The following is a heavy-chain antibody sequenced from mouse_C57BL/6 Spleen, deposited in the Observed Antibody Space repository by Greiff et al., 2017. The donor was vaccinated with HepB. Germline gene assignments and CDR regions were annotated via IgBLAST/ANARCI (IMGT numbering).Heavy chain of an antibody. Sequence: DVQLVESGPELVKPGDSVKISCKASGYSFTGYFMNWVMQSHGKSLEWIGRINPYNGDTFYNQKFKGKATLTVDKSSSTAHMELRSLTSEDSAVYYCARDGYYGYFDVWGTGTTVTVSS. CDR2: INPYNGDT. J-gene: IGHJ1*03. CDR1: GYSFTGYF. CDR3: ARDGYYGYFDV. V-gene: IGHV1-20*01. D-gene: IGHD2-3*01.